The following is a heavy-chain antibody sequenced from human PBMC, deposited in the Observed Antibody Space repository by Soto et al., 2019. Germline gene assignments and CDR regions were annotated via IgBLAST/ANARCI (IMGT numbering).Heavy chain of an antibody. D-gene: IGHD3-22*01. CDR3: ARDNYDSSGSLYYYYGMDV. CDR2: INPSGGST. Sequence: GAAVKVSCKASGYTFTSYYMHWVRQAPGQGXEWMGIINPSGGSTSYAQKFQGRVTMTRDTSTSTVYMELSSLRSEDTAVYYCARDNYDSSGSLYYYYGMDVWGQGTTVTVSS. V-gene: IGHV1-46*01. CDR1: GYTFTSYY. J-gene: IGHJ6*02.